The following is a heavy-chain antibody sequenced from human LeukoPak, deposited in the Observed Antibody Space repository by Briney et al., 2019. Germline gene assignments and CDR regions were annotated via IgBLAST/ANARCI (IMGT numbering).Heavy chain of an antibody. CDR2: ISNRGVET. CDR3: ARSPAGANYYLDV. J-gene: IGHJ6*03. V-gene: IGHV3-11*04. Sequence: MSGGSLRLSCAASGFTFSDYYMSWIRQAPGKGLEWVSYISNRGVETYYADSVKGRFTISRDNAKNSLSLQMNSLRAEDTAVYYCARSPAGANYYLDVWGKGTTVTISS. CDR1: GFTFSDYY. D-gene: IGHD1-14*01.